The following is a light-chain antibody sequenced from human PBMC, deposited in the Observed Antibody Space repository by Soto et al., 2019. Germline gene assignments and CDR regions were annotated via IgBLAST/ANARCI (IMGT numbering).Light chain of an antibody. CDR3: QQYKSFWT. Sequence: EIVLTQSPGTLSLSPGERVTLSCRASQSVSSSYLAWYQQRPGQVPRLLIYGASTRATGIPARFSGSGSGTEFTLTISSLQSEDFATYYCQQYKSFWTFGQGTKVDI. CDR1: QSVSSSY. V-gene: IGKV3-20*01. CDR2: GAS. J-gene: IGKJ1*01.